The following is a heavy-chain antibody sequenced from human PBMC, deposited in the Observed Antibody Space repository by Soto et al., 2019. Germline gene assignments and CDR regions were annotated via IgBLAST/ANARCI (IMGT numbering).Heavy chain of an antibody. Sequence: QVQLVQSGAEVKKPGASVKISCKASGYTFIHYYIHWVRQAPEQGLEWMAIINPNGGSANYAQKFQGRATVTSDTSTTTVSMELNSLESDDTAVYFCARSLLQGDFWGQGTLVTVSS. CDR1: GYTFIHYY. CDR3: ARSLLQGDF. J-gene: IGHJ4*02. CDR2: INPNGGSA. V-gene: IGHV1-46*01. D-gene: IGHD2-21*01.